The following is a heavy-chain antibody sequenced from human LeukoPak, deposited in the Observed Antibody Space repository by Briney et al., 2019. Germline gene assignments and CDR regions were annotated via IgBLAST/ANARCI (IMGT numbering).Heavy chain of an antibody. D-gene: IGHD1-1*01. J-gene: IGHJ4*02. CDR3: ARGHDLAVRGIDY. CDR1: GFTFKTYS. V-gene: IGHV3-48*02. CDR2: ISLNSGAM. Sequence: GGSLRLPCAASGFTFKTYSMNWVRQAPGKGLEWVSYISLNSGAMYYADSVKGRFTISRDNVKNSLYLQMNSLRDEDTAMYYCARGHDLAVRGIDYWGQGTLVTVSS.